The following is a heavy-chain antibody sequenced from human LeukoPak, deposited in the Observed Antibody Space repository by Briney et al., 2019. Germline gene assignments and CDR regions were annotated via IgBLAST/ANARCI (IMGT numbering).Heavy chain of an antibody. CDR3: ARRTGSSWYSVIDP. D-gene: IGHD6-13*01. V-gene: IGHV4-59*08. J-gene: IGHJ5*02. CDR2: IYYSGST. Sequence: SETLSLTCTVPGGSISSYYWSWIRQPPGEGLEWIGYIYYSGSTNYNPSLKSRVTISVDTSKNQFSLKLSSVTAADTAVYYCARRTGSSWYSVIDPWGQGTLVTVSS. CDR1: GGSISSYY.